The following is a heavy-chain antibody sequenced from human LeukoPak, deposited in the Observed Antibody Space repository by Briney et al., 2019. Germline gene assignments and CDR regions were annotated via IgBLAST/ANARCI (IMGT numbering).Heavy chain of an antibody. CDR2: ISSSGSTI. V-gene: IGHV3-48*03. D-gene: IGHD6-13*01. Sequence: PGGSLRLSCAASGFTFSSYEMNWVRQAPGKGLEWVSYISSSGSTIYYTDSVKGRFTISRDNAKNSLYLQMNSLRAEDTAVYYCARDLGSAYTGYSSSWYDYWGQGTLVTVSS. J-gene: IGHJ4*02. CDR3: ARDLGSAYTGYSSSWYDY. CDR1: GFTFSSYE.